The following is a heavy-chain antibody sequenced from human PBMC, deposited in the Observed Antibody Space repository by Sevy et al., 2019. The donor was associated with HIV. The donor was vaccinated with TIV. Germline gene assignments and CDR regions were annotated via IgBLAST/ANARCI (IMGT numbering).Heavy chain of an antibody. J-gene: IGHJ4*02. V-gene: IGHV1-2*02. CDR3: TRSAAEAENFYCGGDCYSDY. Sequence: ASVKVSCKASGYTFTGYYLHWVRQAPGQGLEWMGWINPNSGGTNYAPKFQGRVTMTRDTSISTASMELSRLRSDDTAVYYCTRSAAEAENFYCGGDCYSDYWGQGTLVTVSS. D-gene: IGHD2-21*02. CDR2: INPNSGGT. CDR1: GYTFTGYY.